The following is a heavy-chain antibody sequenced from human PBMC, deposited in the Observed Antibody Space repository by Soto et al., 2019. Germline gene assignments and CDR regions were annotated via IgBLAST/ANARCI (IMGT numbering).Heavy chain of an antibody. V-gene: IGHV1-2*02. Sequence: ASVQVSCKASGYTFTGYYMHWVRQAPGQGLEWMGWINPNSGGTNYAQKFQGRVTMTRDTSISTAYMELSRLRSDDTAVYYCARVQQLVRPGSSAPGYWGQGTLVTVSS. D-gene: IGHD6-6*01. J-gene: IGHJ4*02. CDR3: ARVQQLVRPGSSAPGY. CDR1: GYTFTGYY. CDR2: INPNSGGT.